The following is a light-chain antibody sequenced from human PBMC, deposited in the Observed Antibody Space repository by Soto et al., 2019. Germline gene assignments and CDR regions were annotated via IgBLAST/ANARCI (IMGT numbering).Light chain of an antibody. Sequence: QAVVTQEPSFSVSPGGTVTLTCGLSSGSVSTGHLPSWYQQTPGQPPRALLYNTNTRSSGVPDRFSGSILGNKAALTITGAQADDESDYYCVLFMGSGLWVFGGGTKLTVL. J-gene: IGLJ3*02. CDR3: VLFMGSGLWV. CDR2: NTN. V-gene: IGLV8-61*01. CDR1: SGSVSTGHL.